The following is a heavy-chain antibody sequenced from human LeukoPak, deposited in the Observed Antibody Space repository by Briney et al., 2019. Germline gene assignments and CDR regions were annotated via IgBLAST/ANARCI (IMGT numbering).Heavy chain of an antibody. D-gene: IGHD3-22*01. CDR2: ISDDGSNK. V-gene: IGHV3-30*04. J-gene: IGHJ4*02. CDR3: AKGPLYDSSGPH. CDR1: GFTYTTYA. Sequence: GGSLRLSCAASGFTYTTYAMLWVRQAPGKGLEWVAVISDDGSNKYYADSVKGRFSISRDNSKNTLYLQMNSLRAEDTAVYYCAKGPLYDSSGPHWGQGTLVTVSS.